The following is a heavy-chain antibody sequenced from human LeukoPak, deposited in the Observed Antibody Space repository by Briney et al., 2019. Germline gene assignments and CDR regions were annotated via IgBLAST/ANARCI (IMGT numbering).Heavy chain of an antibody. Sequence: PGGSLRLSCAASGFTFSDYYMSWIRQAPGKGLEWVSYISGSSTTIYYADSVEGRFTISRDNAKNSLYLQMNSLRAEDTAVYYCARDSDYYDSSGYPTLFDYWGQGTLVTVSS. CDR3: ARDSDYYDSSGYPTLFDY. D-gene: IGHD3-22*01. V-gene: IGHV3-11*04. CDR2: ISGSSTTI. J-gene: IGHJ4*02. CDR1: GFTFSDYY.